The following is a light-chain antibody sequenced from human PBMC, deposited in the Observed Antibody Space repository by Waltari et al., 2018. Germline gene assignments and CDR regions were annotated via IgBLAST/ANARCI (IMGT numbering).Light chain of an antibody. J-gene: IGKJ4*01. CDR2: GAS. CDR3: QQYDISPLT. V-gene: IGKV3-20*01. Sequence: EIVLTQSPGTLSLSPGERATLSFRASQTVRTTYLAWYQQKPGQAPTLRIYGASSRATGIPDRFSGSGSGTDFSLTISSLEPEDFAVYYCQQYDISPLTFGGGTKVEIK. CDR1: QTVRTTY.